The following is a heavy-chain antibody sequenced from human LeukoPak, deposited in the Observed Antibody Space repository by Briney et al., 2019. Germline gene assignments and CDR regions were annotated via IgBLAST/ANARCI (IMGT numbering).Heavy chain of an antibody. J-gene: IGHJ4*02. CDR3: SRAEYY. Sequence: GGSLRLSCAASGFTFNDYWMSWVRQGPGKGLEWVANIKEDGSRNFYVDSVKGRFTISRDNAKNSLYLQMNSLRAEDTAVYYCSRAEYYWGQGTLVTVSS. CDR1: GFTFNDYW. V-gene: IGHV3-7*05. CDR2: IKEDGSRN.